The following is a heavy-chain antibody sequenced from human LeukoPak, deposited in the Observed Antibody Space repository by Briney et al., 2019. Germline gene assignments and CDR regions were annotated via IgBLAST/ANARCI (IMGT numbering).Heavy chain of an antibody. CDR3: AKTVRDGYNYYYFDY. CDR2: IIPIFGTA. Sequence: SVKVSCKASGGTFSSYAISWVRQAPGQGLEWMGGIIPIFGTANYAQKFQGRVTITADESTSTAYMELSSLRPEDTAVYYCAKTVRDGYNYYYFDYWGQGTLVTVSS. V-gene: IGHV1-69*13. J-gene: IGHJ4*02. D-gene: IGHD5-24*01. CDR1: GGTFSSYA.